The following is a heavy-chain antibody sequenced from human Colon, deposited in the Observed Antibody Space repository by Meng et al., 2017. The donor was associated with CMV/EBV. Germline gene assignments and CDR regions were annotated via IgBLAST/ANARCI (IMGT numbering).Heavy chain of an antibody. J-gene: IGHJ4*02. CDR1: GFTFSSYA. CDR3: AKCRSALAAALNY. CDR2: ISDSGANT. V-gene: IGHV3-23*01. D-gene: IGHD3-10*01. Sequence: GGSLRLSCAVSGFTFSSYAMTWVRQAPGKGLEWVSTISDSGANTYYADSVKGRFTISRDNSKNTLYLQMNILRAEDTAVYYCAKCRSALAAALNYWGQGTLVTVSS.